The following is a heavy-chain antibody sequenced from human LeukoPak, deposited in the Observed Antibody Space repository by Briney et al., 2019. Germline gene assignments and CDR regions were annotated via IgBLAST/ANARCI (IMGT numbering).Heavy chain of an antibody. D-gene: IGHD3-16*02. CDR2: IKQDGSEK. CDR3: ARVRGGVWGSYRYDY. Sequence: GGSLRLSCAASGFTFSSYWMSWVRQAPGKGLEWVANIKQDGSEKYYVDSVKGRFTISRDNAKNSLYLQMNSLRAEDTAVHYCARVRGGVWGSYRYDYWGQGTLVTVSS. J-gene: IGHJ4*02. V-gene: IGHV3-7*01. CDR1: GFTFSSYW.